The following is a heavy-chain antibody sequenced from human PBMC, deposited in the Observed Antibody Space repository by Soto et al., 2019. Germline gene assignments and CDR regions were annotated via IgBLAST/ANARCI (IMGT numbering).Heavy chain of an antibody. CDR3: ARGQNRGYSYFMDV. CDR2: ISTTGSTT. CDR1: GFNFNDFY. J-gene: IGHJ6*03. Sequence: QVQLVESGGGLVKPGGSVRLSCAVSGFNFNDFYMGWIRQAPGKGLEWIAYISTTGSTTFYADSVKGRFGLSRDNAETSLYLPLSGLRAEDTALYYCARGQNRGYSYFMDVWGRGTMVAVSS. V-gene: IGHV3-11*01.